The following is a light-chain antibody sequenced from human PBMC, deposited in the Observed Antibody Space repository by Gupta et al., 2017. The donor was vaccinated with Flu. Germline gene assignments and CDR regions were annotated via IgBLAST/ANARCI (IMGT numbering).Light chain of an antibody. CDR3: QSYDSSLSGSV. Sequence: QSVLPQPPSAPGAPGQRATISCTGSSSNIGAGYDVHWYQQLPGTAPKLLIYGNSNRPSGVPDRFSGSKSGTSASLAITGLQAEDEADYYCQSYDSSLSGSVFGGGTKLTVL. J-gene: IGLJ3*02. CDR1: SSNIGAGYD. V-gene: IGLV1-40*01. CDR2: GNS.